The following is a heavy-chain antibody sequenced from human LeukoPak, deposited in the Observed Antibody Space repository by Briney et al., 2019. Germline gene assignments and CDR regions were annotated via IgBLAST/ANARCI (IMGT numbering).Heavy chain of an antibody. CDR2: IYYSGST. CDR3: ARAPRDYGSGSYYRGLWYFDY. J-gene: IGHJ4*02. V-gene: IGHV4-61*01. D-gene: IGHD3-10*01. CDR1: GGSVSSGSYY. Sequence: PSETLSLTCTVSGGSVSSGSYYWSWIRQPPGKGLEWIGYIYYSGSTNYNPSLKSRVTISVDTSKNQFSLKLSSVTAADTAVYYCARAPRDYGSGSYYRGLWYFDYWGQGTLVTVSS.